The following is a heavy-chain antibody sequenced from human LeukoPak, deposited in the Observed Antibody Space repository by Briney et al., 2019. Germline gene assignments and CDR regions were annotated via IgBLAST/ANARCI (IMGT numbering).Heavy chain of an antibody. CDR3: ASQPPYGSGSYYNEGDY. D-gene: IGHD3-10*01. CDR1: GGSFSGYR. V-gene: IGHV4-34*01. J-gene: IGHJ4*02. Sequence: SETLSLTCAVYGGSFSGYRWSWIRQPPGKGLEWIGEINHSGSTNYNPSLKSRVTISVDTSKNQFSLKLSSVTAADTAVYYCASQPPYGSGSYYNEGDYWGQGTLVTVSS. CDR2: INHSGST.